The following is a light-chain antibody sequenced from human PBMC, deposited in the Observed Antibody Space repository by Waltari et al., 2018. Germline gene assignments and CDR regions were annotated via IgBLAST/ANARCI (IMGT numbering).Light chain of an antibody. CDR3: HQYTRAPLT. Sequence: EIVLTQSPGTLSLSPGETATLSCRASQSISTNQIAWYQQIPGQAPRLLISGASSRATGIPDRFSGSGSGTDFTLTITRLGPEDSAMYYCHQYTRAPLTFGGGTKVEIK. J-gene: IGKJ4*01. CDR1: QSISTNQ. CDR2: GAS. V-gene: IGKV3-20*01.